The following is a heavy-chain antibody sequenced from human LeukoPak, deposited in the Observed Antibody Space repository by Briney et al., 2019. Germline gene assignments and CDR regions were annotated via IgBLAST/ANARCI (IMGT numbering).Heavy chain of an antibody. CDR2: ITGSGGST. Sequence: PGGSLRLSCAASGFTFSSYDLSWVRQAPGKGLEWVATITGSGGSTFYADSVKGQYTISRDNSKNTPDLQMNSLRVEDTAVYYCTKGFFDSSNYYFEYWGQGTLVTDSS. V-gene: IGHV3-23*01. J-gene: IGHJ4*02. D-gene: IGHD6-13*01. CDR3: TKGFFDSSNYYFEY. CDR1: GFTFSSYD.